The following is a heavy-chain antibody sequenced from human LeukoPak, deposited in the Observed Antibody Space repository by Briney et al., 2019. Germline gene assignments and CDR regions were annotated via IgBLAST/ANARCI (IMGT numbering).Heavy chain of an antibody. D-gene: IGHD2-21*02. CDR2: IKSKTDGGTT. V-gene: IGHV3-15*01. Sequence: GGSLRLSCAASGFTFSNAWMSWVRQAPGKGLEWVGRIKSKTDGGTTDYAAPVKGRFTISRDDSKNTLYLQMNSLKTEDTAVYYCTTGVQAYCGGDCYSGVPWGQGTLVTVSS. CDR1: GFTFSNAW. CDR3: TTGVQAYCGGDCYSGVP. J-gene: IGHJ5*02.